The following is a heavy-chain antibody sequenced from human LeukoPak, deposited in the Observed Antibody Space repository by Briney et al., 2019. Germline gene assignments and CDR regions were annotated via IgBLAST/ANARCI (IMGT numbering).Heavy chain of an antibody. Sequence: SVTVSCKASGGTFSSYAISWVRQAPGQGLEWMERIIPIFGIANYEQQFQGRVTITADKSTSTAYMELRSLRSEDTAVYYCARETMDSSGSYYNYRTNWFDPWGQGTLVTVSS. CDR1: GGTFSSYA. J-gene: IGHJ5*02. D-gene: IGHD3-10*01. V-gene: IGHV1-69*04. CDR3: ARETMDSSGSYYNYRTNWFDP. CDR2: IIPIFGIA.